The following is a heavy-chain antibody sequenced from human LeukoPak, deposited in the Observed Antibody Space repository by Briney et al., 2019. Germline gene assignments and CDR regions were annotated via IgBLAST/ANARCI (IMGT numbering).Heavy chain of an antibody. CDR2: INPNSAGA. D-gene: IGHD3-10*01. CDR3: ARDYYGSGRYSGGSYYYYYMAV. Sequence: GASVKVSCKASGYTFTGYYMHWVRQAAGQGLEGMGWINPNSAGANYAQQVQGGVTMTRDTPISTASMELSRLRSDDAAVYYCARDYYGSGRYSGGSYYYYYMAVWGKGTTVTVSS. CDR1: GYTFTGYY. V-gene: IGHV1-2*02. J-gene: IGHJ6*03.